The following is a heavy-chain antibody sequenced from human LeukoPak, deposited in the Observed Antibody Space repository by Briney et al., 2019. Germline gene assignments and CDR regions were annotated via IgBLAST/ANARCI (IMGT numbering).Heavy chain of an antibody. CDR1: GYLFAGFY. V-gene: IGHV1-2*02. J-gene: IGHJ1*01. CDR2: MNPDNGDT. D-gene: IGHD2-21*01. Sequence: ASVKVSCKTSGYLFAGFYIHWVRQAPGQGLEWMGWMNPDNGDTKSAPKFQGRVAMTRVTSINTAYMEVTGLTPADTAIYYCAKRGGALSDWGQGTPVTVTS. CDR3: AKRGGALSD.